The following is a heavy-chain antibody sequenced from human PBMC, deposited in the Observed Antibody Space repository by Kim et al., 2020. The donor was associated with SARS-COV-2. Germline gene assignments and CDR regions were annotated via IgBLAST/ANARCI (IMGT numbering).Heavy chain of an antibody. J-gene: IGHJ6*02. CDR2: ISSSGSTI. CDR1: GFTFSDYY. Sequence: GGSLRLSCAASGFTFSDYYMSWIRQAPGKGLEWVSYISSSGSTIYYADSVKGRFTISRDNAKNSLYLQMNSLRAEDTAVYYCARVGADIVVVVAAPHYYYGMDVWGQGTTVTVSS. D-gene: IGHD2-15*01. CDR3: ARVGADIVVVVAAPHYYYGMDV. V-gene: IGHV3-11*01.